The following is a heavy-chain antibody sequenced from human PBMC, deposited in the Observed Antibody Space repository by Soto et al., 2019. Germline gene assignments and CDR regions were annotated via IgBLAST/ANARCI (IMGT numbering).Heavy chain of an antibody. CDR1: GGSFSCYY. CDR3: ARRRRSGYAYYYYGMDV. V-gene: IGHV4-34*01. J-gene: IGHJ6*02. Sequence: KPSETLSLTCAVYGGSFSCYYWSWIRQPPGKGLEWIGEINHSGSTNYNPSLKSRVTISVDTSKNQFSLKLSSVTAADTAVYYCARRRRSGYAYYYYGMDVWGQGTTVTVSS. D-gene: IGHD3-3*01. CDR2: INHSGST.